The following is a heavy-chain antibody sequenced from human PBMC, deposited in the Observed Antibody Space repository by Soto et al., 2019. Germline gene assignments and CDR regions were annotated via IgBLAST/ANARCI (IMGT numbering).Heavy chain of an antibody. CDR1: GYTFTSYG. CDR3: ARGPAAPGPYYGMDV. CDR2: ISAYNGNT. D-gene: IGHD2-2*01. J-gene: IGHJ6*02. Sequence: GASVKVSCKASGYTFTSYGISWVRQAPGQGLEWMGWISAYNGNTNYAQKLQGRVTMTTDTSTSTAYMELRSLRSDDTAVYYCARGPAAPGPYYGMDVWGQGTTVTVSS. V-gene: IGHV1-18*01.